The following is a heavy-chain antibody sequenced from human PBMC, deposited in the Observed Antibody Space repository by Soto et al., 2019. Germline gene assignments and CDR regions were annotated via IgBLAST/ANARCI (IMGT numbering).Heavy chain of an antibody. Sequence: GGSLRLSCAASGFTVSSNYMSWVRQAPGKGLEWISIIYSAGNTYYADSVKGRFTISRDNSKNTLYLQMNSLGAEDTAVYYCARPNRKRNFAMDVWGQGTTVTVSS. CDR3: ARPNRKRNFAMDV. V-gene: IGHV3-66*04. CDR2: IYSAGNT. J-gene: IGHJ6*02. CDR1: GFTVSSNY.